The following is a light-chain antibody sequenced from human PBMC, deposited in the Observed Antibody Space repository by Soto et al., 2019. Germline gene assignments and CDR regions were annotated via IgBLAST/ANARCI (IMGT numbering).Light chain of an antibody. CDR1: SDDVGGYDY. V-gene: IGLV2-14*01. J-gene: IGLJ1*01. Sequence: QSVLTQPASVSGSPGQSITISCTGTSDDVGGYDYVSWYQQYPGKAPKLIISEVSNRPSGVSIRFSGSKSGNTASLTISGLQAEDEADYYCSSYTSSSTRVFGTGTKVTVL. CDR2: EVS. CDR3: SSYTSSSTRV.